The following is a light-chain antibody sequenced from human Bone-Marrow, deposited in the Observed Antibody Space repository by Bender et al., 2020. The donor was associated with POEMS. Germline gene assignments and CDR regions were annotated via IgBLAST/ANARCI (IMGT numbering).Light chain of an antibody. Sequence: QSALTQPASVSGSPGQSITISCTGTSSDVGAYNYVSWYQQHPGKAPKIMIFEVNKRPSGVPDRFSGSKSGNTASLTVSGLQAEDEADYYCSSFASSHTRVFGGGTKLTVL. V-gene: IGLV2-14*01. J-gene: IGLJ3*02. CDR1: SSDVGAYNY. CDR3: SSFASSHTRV. CDR2: EVN.